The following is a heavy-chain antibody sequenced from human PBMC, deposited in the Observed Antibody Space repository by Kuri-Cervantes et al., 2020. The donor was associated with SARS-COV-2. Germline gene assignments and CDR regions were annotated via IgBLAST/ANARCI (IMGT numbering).Heavy chain of an antibody. CDR2: INHSGST. D-gene: IGHD2-15*01. J-gene: IGHJ5*02. Sequence: SETLSLTCAVYGGSFRGYYWSWIRQPPGKGLEWGGEINHSGSTNYNPTLKSRVTLSVDTSKNQSSLKLSSVTAADTAVYYCARGRQFWDIVVGVAARWFDPWGQGALVTVSS. CDR3: ARGRQFWDIVVGVAARWFDP. V-gene: IGHV4-34*01. CDR1: GGSFRGYY.